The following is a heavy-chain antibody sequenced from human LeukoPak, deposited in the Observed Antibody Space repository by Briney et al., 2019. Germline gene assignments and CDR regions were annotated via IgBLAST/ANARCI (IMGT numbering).Heavy chain of an antibody. CDR1: GGSISSYY. D-gene: IGHD1-26*01. Sequence: PSETLSLTCTVSGGSISSYYWSWIRQPPGKGLEWIGYIYYSGTTDYNPSLKSRVTISVDTSNNQFSLKVSSVTAADTAVYYCARSSGAYRPFDYWGQGTLVPVSS. V-gene: IGHV4-59*01. CDR3: ARSSGAYRPFDY. CDR2: IYYSGTT. J-gene: IGHJ4*02.